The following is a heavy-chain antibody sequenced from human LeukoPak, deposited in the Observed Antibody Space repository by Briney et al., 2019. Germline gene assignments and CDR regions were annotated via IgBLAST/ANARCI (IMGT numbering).Heavy chain of an antibody. J-gene: IGHJ4*02. CDR2: IRSSGSYV. Sequence: GGSLRLSCAASGFSFSSYTMNWVRQAPGKGLEWVSSIRSSGSYVYYADSVEGRFTISRDNAENSLYLQMNSLRAEDTAVYYCARDVQIDYGGPGTLVTVSS. CDR3: ARDVQIDY. V-gene: IGHV3-21*01. CDR1: GFSFSSYT. D-gene: IGHD1-1*01.